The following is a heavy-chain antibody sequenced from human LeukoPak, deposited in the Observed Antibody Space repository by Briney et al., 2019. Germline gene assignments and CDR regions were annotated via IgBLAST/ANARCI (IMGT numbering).Heavy chain of an antibody. J-gene: IGHJ4*02. D-gene: IGHD2-2*01. CDR1: GYTFTGYY. V-gene: IGHV1-2*02. CDR2: INPNSGGT. Sequence: GASVKVSCKASGYTFTGYYMHWVRQAPGQGLEWMGWINPNSGGTNYAQKFQGRVTMTRDTSISTAYMELNSLRSDDTAVYYCARGCSSTSCYGNWGQGTLVTVSS. CDR3: ARGCSSTSCYGN.